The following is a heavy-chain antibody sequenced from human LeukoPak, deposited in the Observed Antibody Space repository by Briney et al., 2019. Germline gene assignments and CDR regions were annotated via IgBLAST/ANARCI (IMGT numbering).Heavy chain of an antibody. Sequence: EASVKVSCKASGHTFTSYDINWVRQATGQGLEWMGWMNPNSGNTGYAQKFQGRVTMTRNTSISTAYMELSSLKSEDTAMYYCARGRGRTYCGGDCYPDYWGQGTLVTVSS. D-gene: IGHD2-21*02. V-gene: IGHV1-8*01. CDR2: MNPNSGNT. CDR3: ARGRGRTYCGGDCYPDY. J-gene: IGHJ4*02. CDR1: GHTFTSYD.